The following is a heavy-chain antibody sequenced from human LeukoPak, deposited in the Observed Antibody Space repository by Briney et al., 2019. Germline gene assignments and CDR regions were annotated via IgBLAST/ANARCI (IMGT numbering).Heavy chain of an antibody. V-gene: IGHV3-21*01. Sequence: GGSLRLSCAASEFAFSTYGMHWVRQAPGKGLEWVSSISSSANFLFYAESVKGRFTISRDNAKNSLYLQMNSLRDEDTAVYFCAREPDITLLRGVSLKFDSWGQGALVTVSS. CDR2: ISSSANFL. J-gene: IGHJ4*02. CDR3: AREPDITLLRGVSLKFDS. CDR1: EFAFSTYG. D-gene: IGHD3-10*01.